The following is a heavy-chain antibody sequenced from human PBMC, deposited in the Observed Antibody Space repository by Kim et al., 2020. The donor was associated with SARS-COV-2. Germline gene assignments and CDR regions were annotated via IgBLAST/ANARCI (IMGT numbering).Heavy chain of an antibody. CDR3: AREQTGIYWYFDL. D-gene: IGHD3-9*01. V-gene: IGHV4-30-4*01. CDR2: IYYSGST. Sequence: SETLSLTCTVSGGSISSGDYYWSWIRQPPGKGLEWIGYIYYSGSTYYNPSLKSRVTISVDTSKNQFSLKLSSVTAADTAVYFCAREQTGIYWYFDLWGRGTLVTVSS. J-gene: IGHJ2*01. CDR1: GGSISSGDYY.